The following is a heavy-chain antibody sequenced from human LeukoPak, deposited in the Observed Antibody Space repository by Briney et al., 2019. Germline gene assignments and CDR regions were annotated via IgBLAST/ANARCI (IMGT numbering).Heavy chain of an antibody. J-gene: IGHJ4*02. V-gene: IGHV1-2*02. Sequence: GASVKVSCKASGYTFTGYYMHWVRQAPGQGLEWMGWINPNRGGTNYAQRFQGRVTMTRDTSIGTAYMELSSLRSDDTAVYYCARGEGSSSWSAYFDYWGQGTLVTVSS. CDR3: ARGEGSSSWSAYFDY. CDR1: GYTFTGYY. CDR2: INPNRGGT. D-gene: IGHD6-13*01.